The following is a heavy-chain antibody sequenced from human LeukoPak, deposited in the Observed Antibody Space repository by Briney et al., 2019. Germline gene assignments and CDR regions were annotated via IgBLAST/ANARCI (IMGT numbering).Heavy chain of an antibody. J-gene: IGHJ6*03. V-gene: IGHV3-23*01. CDR1: GFTFSNYA. CDR2: INGSGGST. Sequence: GGSLRLSCAASGFTFSNYAMSWVRQAPGKGLEWVSDINGSGGSTYYADSVKGRFTISRDNSKNTLCLQMNSLRAEDTAVYYCVKGPGYYYMEVWGKGTTVTVSS. CDR3: VKGPGYYYMEV.